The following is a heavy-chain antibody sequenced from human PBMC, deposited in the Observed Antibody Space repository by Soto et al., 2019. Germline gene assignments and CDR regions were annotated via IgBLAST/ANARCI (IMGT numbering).Heavy chain of an antibody. D-gene: IGHD6-19*01. CDR2: INPNSGGT. V-gene: IGHV1-2*02. CDR3: ARTPSVPGIAVPGDLYYFGY. Sequence: ASVKVSCKASGYTFTGYYRHWVRQAPGQGLEWMGWINPNSGGTNYAQNFQGRVTMTRATPISTAHMELSRLRSDDTAVYYCARTPSVPGIAVPGDLYYFGYWGQGTLVTVSS. J-gene: IGHJ4*02. CDR1: GYTFTGYY.